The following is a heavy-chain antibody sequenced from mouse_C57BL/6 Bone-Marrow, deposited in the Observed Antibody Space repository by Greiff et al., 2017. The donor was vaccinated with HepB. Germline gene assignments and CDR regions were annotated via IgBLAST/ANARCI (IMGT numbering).Heavy chain of an antibody. D-gene: IGHD1-1*01. CDR2: IWSGGST. J-gene: IGHJ3*01. Sequence: VKLVESGPGLVQPSQSLSITCTVSGFSLTSYGVHWVRQSPGKGLEWLGVIWSGGSTDYNAAFISRLSISKDNSKSQVFFKMNSLQADDTAIYYCATSYYGSSYLAYWGQGTLVTVSA. CDR1: GFSLTSYG. V-gene: IGHV2-2*01. CDR3: ATSYYGSSYLAY.